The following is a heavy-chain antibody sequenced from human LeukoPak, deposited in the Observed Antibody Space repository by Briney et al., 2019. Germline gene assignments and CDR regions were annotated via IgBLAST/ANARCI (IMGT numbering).Heavy chain of an antibody. CDR2: VNYVGTT. J-gene: IGHJ4*02. V-gene: IGHV4-39*01. Sequence: SETLSLTCTVSGGSITNNNFYWGWIRQPPGKGLEWIGSVNYVGTTFDNPSLTGRVTISADTSKTQLSLRLTSVTAADTAVYYCARLSDYWGRGVLVTVSS. CDR3: ARLSDY. CDR1: GGSITNNNFY.